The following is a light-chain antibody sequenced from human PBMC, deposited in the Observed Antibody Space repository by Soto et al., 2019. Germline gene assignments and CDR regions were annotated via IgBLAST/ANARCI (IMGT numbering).Light chain of an antibody. Sequence: DIQMTQSPSSLSASVGDRVTITCQASQDISNSLNWYQQRPGKAPNLLIYDASNLETGVPSRFSGSGSGTHFTLTISSLQPEDIATYHYQQYNNLPLTFGGGTKVDIK. V-gene: IGKV1-33*01. CDR3: QQYNNLPLT. CDR2: DAS. CDR1: QDISNS. J-gene: IGKJ4*01.